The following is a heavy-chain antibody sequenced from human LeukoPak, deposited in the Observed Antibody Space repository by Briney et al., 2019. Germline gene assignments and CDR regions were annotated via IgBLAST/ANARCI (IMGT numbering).Heavy chain of an antibody. Sequence: GGSLRLSCAASGFTLSSYWMSWVRQAPGKGLEWVANIKQDGSEKYYVDSVKGRFTISRDNSKNTLYLQMNSLRAEDTAVYYCARGQYYYDSSGYSDWGQGTLVTVSS. CDR3: ARGQYYYDSSGYSD. V-gene: IGHV3-7*01. CDR2: IKQDGSEK. CDR1: GFTLSSYW. J-gene: IGHJ4*02. D-gene: IGHD3-22*01.